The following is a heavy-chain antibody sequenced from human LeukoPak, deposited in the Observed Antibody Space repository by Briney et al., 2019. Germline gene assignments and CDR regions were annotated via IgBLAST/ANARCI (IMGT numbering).Heavy chain of an antibody. CDR1: GFTFNNYT. V-gene: IGHV3-23*01. J-gene: IGHJ4*02. CDR3: ARDDTTYGIVIILDY. CDR2: ITASGGST. Sequence: PGGSLRLSCASSGFTFNNYTMTWVRQARGKGLEWVSSITASGGSTYCADSVKGRFTISRDNSKNTLYLQMSSLRADDTAVYYCARDDTTYGIVIILDYWGQGTLVTVSS. D-gene: IGHD3-3*02.